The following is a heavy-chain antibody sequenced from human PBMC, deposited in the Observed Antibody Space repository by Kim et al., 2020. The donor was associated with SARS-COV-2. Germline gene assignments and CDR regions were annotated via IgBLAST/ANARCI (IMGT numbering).Heavy chain of an antibody. V-gene: IGHV3-66*01. CDR2: IYSGGST. CDR1: GFTVSSNY. CDR3: ARATSSIAARRFREGSRDYFDY. D-gene: IGHD6-6*01. Sequence: GGSLRLSCAASGFTVSSNYMSWVRQAPGKGLEWVSVIYSGGSTYYADSVKGRFTISRDNSKNTLYLQMNSLRAEDTAVYYCARATSSIAARRFREGSRDYFDYWGQGTLVTVSS. J-gene: IGHJ4*02.